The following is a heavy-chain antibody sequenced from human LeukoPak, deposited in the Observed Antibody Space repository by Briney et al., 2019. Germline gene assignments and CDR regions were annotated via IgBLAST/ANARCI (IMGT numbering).Heavy chain of an antibody. Sequence: SETLSLTCTVSGGSISSYYWSWIRQPAGKGLEWIGRIYTSGSTNYNPSLKSRVTISVDTSKNQFSLKLSSVTAADTAVYYCARVAYYDILTGSYYYYMDVWGKGTTVTISS. CDR3: ARVAYYDILTGSYYYYMDV. CDR1: GGSISSYY. D-gene: IGHD3-9*01. CDR2: IYTSGST. V-gene: IGHV4-4*07. J-gene: IGHJ6*03.